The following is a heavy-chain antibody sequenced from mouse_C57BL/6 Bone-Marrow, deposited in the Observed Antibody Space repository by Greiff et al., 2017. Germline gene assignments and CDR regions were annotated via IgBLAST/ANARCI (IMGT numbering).Heavy chain of an antibody. D-gene: IGHD3-1*01. Sequence: QVQLQQSGAELVKPGASVKISCKASGYAFSSYWMNWVKQRPGKGLEWIGQIYPGDGDSNYNGKFKGKATLTADKSSSTAYMQLSSLTAEDSAVYFCARCIARKRYFDVWGTGTTVTVSS. CDR3: ARCIARKRYFDV. CDR1: GYAFSSYW. J-gene: IGHJ1*03. V-gene: IGHV1-80*01. CDR2: IYPGDGDS.